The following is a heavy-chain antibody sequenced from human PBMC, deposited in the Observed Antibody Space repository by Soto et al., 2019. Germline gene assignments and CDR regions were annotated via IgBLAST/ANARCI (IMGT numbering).Heavy chain of an antibody. J-gene: IGHJ6*02. CDR1: GGTFSKYS. CDR3: ASTSYCNGSSCYSRHYYGIDV. Sequence: QVRLVQSGAEVKKPGSSVKVSCKVSGGTFSKYSLSWVRQTPGQGLEWMGGITPFVDTSNYAQRFLGRVTITADNSTTTAFLEVRGLKSEDTALYFCASTSYCNGSSCYSRHYYGIDVWGQGTTVTVSS. D-gene: IGHD2-21*01. CDR2: ITPFVDTS. V-gene: IGHV1-69*06.